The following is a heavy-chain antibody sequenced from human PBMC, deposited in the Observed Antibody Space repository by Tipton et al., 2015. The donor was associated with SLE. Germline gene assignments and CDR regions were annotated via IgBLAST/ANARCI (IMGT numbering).Heavy chain of an antibody. Sequence: WVRQPPGKGLEWIGYIYYSGSTYYNPSLKSRVTISVDTSKNQFSLKLSSVTAADTAVYYCAREGFYSPGYWGQGTLVTVSS. D-gene: IGHD2-21*01. J-gene: IGHJ4*02. CDR3: AREGFYSPGY. CDR2: IYYSGST. V-gene: IGHV4-30-4*01.